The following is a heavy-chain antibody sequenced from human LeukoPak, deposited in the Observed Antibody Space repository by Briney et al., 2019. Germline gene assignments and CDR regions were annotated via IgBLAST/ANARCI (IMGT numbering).Heavy chain of an antibody. D-gene: IGHD2-15*01. CDR1: GGSFSGYY. J-gene: IGHJ4*02. Sequence: SETLSLTCAVYGGSFSGYYWSWIRQPPGKGLEWIGEINHSGSTNYNPSLKSRVTILVDTSKNQFSLKLSSVTAADTAVYYCARRYCSGASCYSASDYWGQGTLVTVSS. V-gene: IGHV4-34*01. CDR3: ARRYCSGASCYSASDY. CDR2: INHSGST.